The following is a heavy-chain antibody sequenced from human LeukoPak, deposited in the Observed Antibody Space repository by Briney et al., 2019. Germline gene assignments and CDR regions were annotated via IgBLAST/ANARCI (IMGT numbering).Heavy chain of an antibody. CDR1: GFTFSSYS. CDR2: IRSSSSTI. Sequence: GGSLRLSCAASGFTFSSYSMNWVRQARGKGLEWVSCIRSSSSTIYYADSVKGRFTISRDNAKNSLYLQMNSLRAEDTAVYYCARDATKNSNPIGYCSSTRSLSLDYWGQGTLVTVSS. V-gene: IGHV3-48*01. CDR3: ARDATKNSNPIGYCSSTRSLSLDY. D-gene: IGHD2-2*01. J-gene: IGHJ4*02.